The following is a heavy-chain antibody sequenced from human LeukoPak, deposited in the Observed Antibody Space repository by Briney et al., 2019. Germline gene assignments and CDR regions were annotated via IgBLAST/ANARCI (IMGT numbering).Heavy chain of an antibody. CDR3: ARAGYSGYDGFDY. CDR1: GGSISSYY. J-gene: IGHJ4*02. CDR2: IYYSGST. D-gene: IGHD5-12*01. V-gene: IGHV4-59*08. Sequence: SETLSLTRTVSGGSISSYYWSWIRQPPGKGLEWIGYIYYSGSTNYNPSLKSRVTISVDTSKNQFSLKLSSVTAADTAVYYCARAGYSGYDGFDYWGQGTLVTVSS.